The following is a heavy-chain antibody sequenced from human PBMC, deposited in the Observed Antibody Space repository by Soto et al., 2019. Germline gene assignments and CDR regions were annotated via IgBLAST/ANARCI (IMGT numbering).Heavy chain of an antibody. CDR2: ISGYNGNT. V-gene: IGHV1-18*01. J-gene: IGHJ6*02. CDR1: GYSFTTYG. CDR3: AREGPAPYYYYGMDV. Sequence: QVQLVQSGGEVKKPGASVKVSCKTSGYSFTTYGISWVRQAPGQGLEWMGWISGYNGNTNYAQKFQGRVTMTTDTSXRTAYMELRSLRTDDTAVYYCAREGPAPYYYYGMDVWGQGSTVAVSS.